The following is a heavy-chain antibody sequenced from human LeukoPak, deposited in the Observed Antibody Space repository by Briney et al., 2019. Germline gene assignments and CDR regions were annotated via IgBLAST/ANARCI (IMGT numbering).Heavy chain of an antibody. D-gene: IGHD1-14*01. Sequence: GGSLRLSCAASGFTLSTYWMSWVRQAPGKGLEWVANIKQDGSEKYYVDSVKGRFTISRDNAKNSLYLQMNSLRAEDTAVYYCANRGYWGQGTLVTVSS. CDR2: IKQDGSEK. V-gene: IGHV3-7*01. CDR3: ANRGY. CDR1: GFTLSTYW. J-gene: IGHJ4*02.